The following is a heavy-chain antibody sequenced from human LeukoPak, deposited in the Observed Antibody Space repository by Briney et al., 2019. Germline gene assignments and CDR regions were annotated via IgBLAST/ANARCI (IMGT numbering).Heavy chain of an antibody. CDR3: ARDQLSRGVWFDP. D-gene: IGHD1-1*01. V-gene: IGHV1-69*06. J-gene: IGHJ5*02. Sequence: EASVKVSCKASGGTFSSYAISWVRQAPGQGLEWMGGIIPIFGTANYAQKFRGRVTITADKSTRTAYMELSSLRSDDTAVYYCARDQLSRGVWFDPWGQGTLVTVSS. CDR2: IIPIFGTA. CDR1: GGTFSSYA.